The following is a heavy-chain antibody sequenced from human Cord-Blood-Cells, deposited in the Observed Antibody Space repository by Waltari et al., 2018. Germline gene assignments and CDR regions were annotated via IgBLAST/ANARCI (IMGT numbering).Heavy chain of an antibody. V-gene: IGHV1-69*12. CDR1: GGTFSSYA. CDR2: ISPIVGTA. Sequence: QVQLVQSGAEVKKPGSSVKVSCKASGGTFSSYAISWVRQAPGQGLEWMGVISPIVGTANYEQKVQGRVTITADESTSTAYMELSSLRSEDTAVYYCASNIVVVPAAFDYWGQGTLVTVSS. CDR3: ASNIVVVPAAFDY. J-gene: IGHJ4*02. D-gene: IGHD2-2*01.